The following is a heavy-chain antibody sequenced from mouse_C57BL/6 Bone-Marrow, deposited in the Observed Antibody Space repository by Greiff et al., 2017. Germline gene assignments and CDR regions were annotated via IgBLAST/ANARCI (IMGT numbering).Heavy chain of an antibody. Sequence: QVHVKQPGTELVKPGASVKLSCKASGYTFTSYWMHWVKQRPGQGLEWIGNINPSNGGTNYNEKFKSKATLTVDKSSSTAYMQLSSLTSEDSAVYYCARDYGSSYDWFAYWGQGTLVTVSA. CDR1: GYTFTSYW. V-gene: IGHV1-53*01. CDR3: ARDYGSSYDWFAY. D-gene: IGHD1-1*01. CDR2: INPSNGGT. J-gene: IGHJ3*01.